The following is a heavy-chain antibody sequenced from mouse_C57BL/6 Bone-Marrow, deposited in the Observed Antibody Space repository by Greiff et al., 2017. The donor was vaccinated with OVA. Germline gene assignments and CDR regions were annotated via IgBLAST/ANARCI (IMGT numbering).Heavy chain of an antibody. J-gene: IGHJ4*01. D-gene: IGHD2-1*01. V-gene: IGHV1-59*01. Sequence: VQLQQSGAELVRPGTSVKLSCKASGYTFTSYWMHWVKQRPGQGLEWIGVIDPSYSYTNYNQKFKGKATLTVDTSSSTAYMQLSSLTSEDSAVYYCARDGNYYYYAMDYWGQGTSVTVSS. CDR1: GYTFTSYW. CDR3: ARDGNYYYYAMDY. CDR2: IDPSYSYT.